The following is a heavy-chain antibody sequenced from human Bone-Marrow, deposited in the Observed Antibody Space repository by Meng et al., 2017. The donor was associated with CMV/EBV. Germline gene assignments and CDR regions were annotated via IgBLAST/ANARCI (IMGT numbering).Heavy chain of an antibody. CDR1: GGTFSSYA. Sequence: SVKVSCKASGGTFSSYAISWVRQAPGQGLEWMGWISAYNGNTNYAQKFQGRVTITADKSTSTAYMELSSLRSEDTAVYYCARDLLGASCDWGQGTLVTVSS. CDR3: ARDLLGASCD. V-gene: IGHV1-69*10. D-gene: IGHD2-2*01. J-gene: IGHJ4*02. CDR2: ISAYNGNT.